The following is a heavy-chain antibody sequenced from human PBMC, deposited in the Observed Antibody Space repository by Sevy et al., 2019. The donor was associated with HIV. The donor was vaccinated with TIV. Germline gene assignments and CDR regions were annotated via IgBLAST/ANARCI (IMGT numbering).Heavy chain of an antibody. CDR2: ISDSGRDI. J-gene: IGHJ6*02. D-gene: IGHD6-13*01. Sequence: GGSLRLSCSGSGFTFSSFAMHWVRQAPGKGLEWVAVISDSGRDIHYADSLRGRLTISRDNSKNTLYLQINSLRPEDTAVYYCAKAEGDSSWNPYYYKKDGWGQGATVTVSS. CDR3: AKAEGDSSWNPYYYKKDG. CDR1: GFTFSSFA. V-gene: IGHV3-30*18.